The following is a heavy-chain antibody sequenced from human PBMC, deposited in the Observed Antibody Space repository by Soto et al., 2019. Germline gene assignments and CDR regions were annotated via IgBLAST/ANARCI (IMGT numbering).Heavy chain of an antibody. CDR3: ATDLTPAAPYYYGMDV. CDR2: FDPEDGET. J-gene: IGHJ6*02. V-gene: IGHV1-24*01. CDR1: GYTLTELS. Sequence: GASVKVSCKVSGYTLTELSMHWVRQAPGKGLEWMGGFDPEDGETIYAQKFQGRVTMTEDTSTDTAYMELSSLRSEDTAVYYCATDLTPAAPYYYGMDVWGQGTTVTVSS. D-gene: IGHD6-25*01.